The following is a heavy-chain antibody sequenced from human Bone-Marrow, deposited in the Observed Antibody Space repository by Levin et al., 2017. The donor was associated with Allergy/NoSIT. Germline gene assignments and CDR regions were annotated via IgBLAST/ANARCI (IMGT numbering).Heavy chain of an antibody. CDR3: ARAGMAVRGVIEYYFDY. D-gene: IGHD3-10*01. Sequence: TGGSLRLSCAASGFTFSSYAMHWVRQAPGKGLEWVAVISYDGSNKYYADSVKGRFTISRDNSKNTLYLQMNSLRAEDTAVYYCARAGMAVRGVIEYYFDYWGQGTLVTVSS. V-gene: IGHV3-30-3*01. CDR1: GFTFSSYA. CDR2: ISYDGSNK. J-gene: IGHJ4*02.